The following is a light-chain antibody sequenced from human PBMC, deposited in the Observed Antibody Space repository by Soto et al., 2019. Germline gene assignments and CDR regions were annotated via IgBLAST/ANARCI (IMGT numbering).Light chain of an antibody. J-gene: IGKJ1*01. V-gene: IGKV1-5*01. CDR2: DAS. Sequence: SQSSRRNYLAWYQQKPGKAPDLLIYDASSLENEVPSRFSGSGFGTEFTLTISSLQPDDSATYYCQQYGLQGTFGKGTKVDI. CDR3: QQYGLQGT. CDR1: QSSRRNY.